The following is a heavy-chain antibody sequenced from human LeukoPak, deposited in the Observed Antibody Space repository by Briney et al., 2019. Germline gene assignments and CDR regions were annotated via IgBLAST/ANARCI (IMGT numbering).Heavy chain of an antibody. CDR2: INQDGNKN. J-gene: IGHJ4*02. Sequence: GGSLRLSCAASGFTFSTYWMTWVRQAPGKGLEWVANINQDGNKNYYLDSVKGRFTISRDNAKNSLYLQMNSLRAEDTAVYYCAREEEYYGSGKGGFDYWGQGTLVTVSS. V-gene: IGHV3-7*01. CDR1: GFTFSTYW. D-gene: IGHD3-10*01. CDR3: AREEEYYGSGKGGFDY.